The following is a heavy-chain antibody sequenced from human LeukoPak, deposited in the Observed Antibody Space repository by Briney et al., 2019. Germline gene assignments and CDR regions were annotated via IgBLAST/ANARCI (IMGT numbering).Heavy chain of an antibody. CDR1: GFTFSSSTFGSYT. CDR3: ARDLDYSTGFDY. CDR2: ISSTGTYI. V-gene: IGHV3-21*01. Sequence: PGESLRLSCATSGFTFSSSTFGSYTMNWVRQAPGKDLEWVSSISSTGTYIYYTYSVKGRFTISRDIANSLLYLQMNSLRADDPAVYYCARDLDYSTGFDYWGQGTLVTVSS. D-gene: IGHD4-11*01. J-gene: IGHJ4*02.